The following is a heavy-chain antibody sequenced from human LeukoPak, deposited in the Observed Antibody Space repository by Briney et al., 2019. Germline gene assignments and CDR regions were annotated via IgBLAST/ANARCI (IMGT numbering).Heavy chain of an antibody. CDR3: AKCNSEDYYGSY. V-gene: IGHV3-23*01. CDR1: GFTFSSYA. D-gene: IGHD3-10*01. CDR2: ISGSGGST. J-gene: IGHJ4*02. Sequence: GGSLRLSCAASGFTFSSYAMSWVRQAPGKGLEWVSAISGSGGSTYYADSVKGRLTISRDNSKNTLYLQMNSLRAEDTAVYYCAKCNSEDYYGSYWGQGTLVTVSS.